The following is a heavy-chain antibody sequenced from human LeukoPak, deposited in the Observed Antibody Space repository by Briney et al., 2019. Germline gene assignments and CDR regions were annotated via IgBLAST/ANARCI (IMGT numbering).Heavy chain of an antibody. Sequence: GGSLRLSCAASGFSFSSYAMHWVRQAPGKGLEWVAVISYDDGRTKYHADAVKGRFTISRDNSKNTMYLQMNSLRVEDTAVFYCAKGGGGSYLRFDYWGQGTLVTVSS. V-gene: IGHV3-30*04. D-gene: IGHD1-26*01. CDR1: GFSFSSYA. CDR3: AKGGGGSYLRFDY. CDR2: ISYDDGRTK. J-gene: IGHJ4*02.